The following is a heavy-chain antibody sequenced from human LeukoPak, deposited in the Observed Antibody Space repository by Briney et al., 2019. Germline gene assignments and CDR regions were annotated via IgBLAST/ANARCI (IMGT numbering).Heavy chain of an antibody. V-gene: IGHV5-51*01. J-gene: IGHJ4*02. Sequence: GESLKISCKPSGYSFTSHWIAWVRQMPRRGLEWMGIIFPGDFDTRYSPSFQSQVTISADKSISTAYLEWSSLTASDTAIYYCARARHCASSSCIHDFWGPGTQVTVSS. CDR1: GYSFTSHW. D-gene: IGHD2-21*01. CDR3: ARARHCASSSCIHDF. CDR2: IFPGDFDT.